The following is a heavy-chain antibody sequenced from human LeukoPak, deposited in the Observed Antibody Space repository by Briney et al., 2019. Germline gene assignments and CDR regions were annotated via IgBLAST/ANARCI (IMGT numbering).Heavy chain of an antibody. CDR1: GGSISSYY. D-gene: IGHD1-26*01. V-gene: IGHV4-59*01. J-gene: IGHJ4*02. CDR3: VGTWVGAQYHFDY. CDR2: IYYSGST. Sequence: SETLSLTCTVSGGSISSYYWSWIRQPPGKGLEWIGYIYYSGSTNYNPSLKSRVTISVDTSKNQFSLKLSSVTAADTAVYYCVGTWVGAQYHFDYWGQGTLVTVSS.